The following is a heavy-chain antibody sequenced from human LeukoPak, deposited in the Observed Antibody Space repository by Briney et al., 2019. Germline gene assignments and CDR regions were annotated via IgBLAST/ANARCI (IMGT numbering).Heavy chain of an antibody. J-gene: IGHJ4*02. D-gene: IGHD6-13*01. CDR3: ARGPWGHSSSWWDN. CDR2: IYSSGST. V-gene: IGHV4-4*07. Sequence: PSETLSLTCTVSGGSISSYYWSWIRQPAGKGLEWIGRIYSSGSTNYNPSFQSRVTMSLDTSKSQFSLKLSSVTAAGTAAYFCARGPWGHSSSWWDNWGQGTLVTVSS. CDR1: GGSISSYY.